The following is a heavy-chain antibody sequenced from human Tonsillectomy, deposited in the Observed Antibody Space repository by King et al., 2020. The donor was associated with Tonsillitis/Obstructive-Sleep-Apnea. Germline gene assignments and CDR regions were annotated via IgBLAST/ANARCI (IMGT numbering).Heavy chain of an antibody. Sequence: VQLQESGPGLVKPSETLSLTCTVSGGSISSYYWSWIRQPPGKGLEWIGYNYYSGSTNYNPSLKSRVTISVDTSKNQFSLKLGSVTAAETAVYYCAGVGTLGYCSGGSCYLNWFDPWGQGTLVTVSS. D-gene: IGHD2-15*01. V-gene: IGHV4-59*12. CDR3: AGVGTLGYCSGGSCYLNWFDP. CDR2: NYYSGST. J-gene: IGHJ5*02. CDR1: GGSISSYY.